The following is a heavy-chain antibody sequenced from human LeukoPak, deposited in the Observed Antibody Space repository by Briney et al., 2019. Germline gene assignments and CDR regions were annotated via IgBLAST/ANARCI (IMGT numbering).Heavy chain of an antibody. CDR3: ATRSTVVPAAIDYFDY. D-gene: IGHD2-2*01. CDR1: GGSISSYY. J-gene: IGHJ4*02. CDR2: IYYSGST. Sequence: PSETLSLTCTVSGGSISSYYWSWIRQPPGKGLEWSGYIYYSGSTNYNPALKSRVTISVDTSKNQFSLKLSSVTAADTAVYYCATRSTVVPAAIDYFDYWGQGTLVTVSS. V-gene: IGHV4-59*01.